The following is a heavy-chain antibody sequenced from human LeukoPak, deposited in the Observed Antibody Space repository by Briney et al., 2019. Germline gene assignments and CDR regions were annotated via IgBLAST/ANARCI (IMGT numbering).Heavy chain of an antibody. CDR2: INPSGGST. CDR1: GYTFTSYY. CDR3: ARHVVQMATMVAFDI. Sequence: ASVKVSCKASGYTFTSYYMHWVRQAPGQGLEWMGIINPSGGSTNYAQKFQGRVTMTRDTSTSTVYMDLSSLRSEDTAVYYCARHVVQMATMVAFDIWGQGTMVTVSS. D-gene: IGHD5-24*01. J-gene: IGHJ3*02. V-gene: IGHV1-46*01.